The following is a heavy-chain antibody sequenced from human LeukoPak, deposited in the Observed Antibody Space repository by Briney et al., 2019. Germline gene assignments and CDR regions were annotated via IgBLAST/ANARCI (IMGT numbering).Heavy chain of an antibody. Sequence: PSQTLSLTCTVSGGSISSGGYYWSWIRQPPGKGLEWIGYIYYSGSTYYNPSLKSRVTISVDTSKNQFSLKLSSVTAADTAVYYCASDYSNYPRGDYWGQGTLVTVSS. D-gene: IGHD4-11*01. CDR3: ASDYSNYPRGDY. CDR2: IYYSGST. J-gene: IGHJ4*02. V-gene: IGHV4-30-4*08. CDR1: GGSISSGGYY.